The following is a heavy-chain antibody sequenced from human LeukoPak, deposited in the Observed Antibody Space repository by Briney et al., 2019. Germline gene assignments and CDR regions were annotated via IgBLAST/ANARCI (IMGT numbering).Heavy chain of an antibody. J-gene: IGHJ4*02. Sequence: GGSLRLSCAASGFTFSSYAMSWVRQVPGKGLEWVSVISGSGDNTYYADSVKGRFTISRDNSKNMLYLQMNSLRAEDTAVYYSAKERYYYGSGSLSYYFDYWGQGTLVTVSS. CDR3: AKERYYYGSGSLSYYFDY. CDR2: ISGSGDNT. V-gene: IGHV3-23*01. CDR1: GFTFSSYA. D-gene: IGHD3-10*01.